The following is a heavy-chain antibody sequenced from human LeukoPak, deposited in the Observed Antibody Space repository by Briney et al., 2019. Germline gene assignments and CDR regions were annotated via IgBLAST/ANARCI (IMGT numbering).Heavy chain of an antibody. CDR3: AIPMRSSWYGKYAFDI. CDR1: GYTFTSYC. J-gene: IGHJ3*02. Sequence: GASVKVSCKASGYTFTSYCISWVRQAPGQGLEWRGLISAYNGNTNSAKKLQGRVTMTTDTSTSTAYIELRSLSSDDTAVYYCAIPMRSSWYGKYAFDIWGQGTMVTVSS. CDR2: ISAYNGNT. V-gene: IGHV1-18*01. D-gene: IGHD6-13*01.